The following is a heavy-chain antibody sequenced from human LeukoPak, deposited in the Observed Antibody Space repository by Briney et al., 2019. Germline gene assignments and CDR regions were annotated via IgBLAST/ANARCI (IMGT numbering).Heavy chain of an antibody. CDR2: IIPIFGTA. J-gene: IGHJ4*02. Sequence: SVKVSFKASGGTFISYDISWVRQAPGQGLDWIGGIIPIFGTANYAQKFEGRVTITTDEYTSTAYMEMSSLRSEDTAVFYCARGRSGKDRYYFDYWGQGTLVTVSS. V-gene: IGHV1-69*05. D-gene: IGHD4-23*01. CDR1: GGTFISYD. CDR3: ARGRSGKDRYYFDY.